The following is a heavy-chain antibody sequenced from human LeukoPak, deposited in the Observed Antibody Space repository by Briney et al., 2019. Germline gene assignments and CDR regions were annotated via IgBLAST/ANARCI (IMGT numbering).Heavy chain of an antibody. D-gene: IGHD1-26*01. CDR1: GFAVSMYW. CDR2: IYSGGST. Sequence: GGSLRLSCAASGFAVSMYWMHWVRQAPGKGLEWVSVIYSGGSTYYADSVKGRFTISRDNSKNTLYLQMNSLRAEDTAVYYCARMGTWELPDYWGQGTLVTVSS. V-gene: IGHV3-53*01. CDR3: ARMGTWELPDY. J-gene: IGHJ4*02.